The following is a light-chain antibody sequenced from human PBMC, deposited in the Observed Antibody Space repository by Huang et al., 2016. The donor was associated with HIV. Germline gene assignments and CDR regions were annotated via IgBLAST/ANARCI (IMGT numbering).Light chain of an antibody. V-gene: IGKV1-9*01. CDR3: QQLHTYPLT. Sequence: IQLTQSPSSLSASVGDRVTITCRASQAIGRDIAWYQQRPGGAPMLLIYAASALQSGVPFRFSGGGSGTDFSLTISGLQAEDFATYHCQQLHTYPLTFGGGTTVDI. J-gene: IGKJ4*01. CDR1: QAIGRD. CDR2: AAS.